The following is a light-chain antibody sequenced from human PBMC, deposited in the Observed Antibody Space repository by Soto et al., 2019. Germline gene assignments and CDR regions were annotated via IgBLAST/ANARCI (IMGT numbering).Light chain of an antibody. Sequence: DIQMTQSPSTLSASVGDRVTITCRASQSFSSWLAWYQQKPGKAPKLLIYKASSLASGVPSRFSGSGSGTEFSLTISGLQPDDFATYYCQQYKNYWTFGQGTKVEIK. CDR1: QSFSSW. CDR2: KAS. V-gene: IGKV1-5*03. J-gene: IGKJ1*01. CDR3: QQYKNYWT.